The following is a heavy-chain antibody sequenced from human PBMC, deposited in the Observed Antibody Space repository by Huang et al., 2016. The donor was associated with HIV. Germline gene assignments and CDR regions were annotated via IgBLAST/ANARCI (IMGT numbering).Heavy chain of an antibody. CDR3: ATGLGSFDY. D-gene: IGHD7-27*01. CDR2: ISQDESEK. V-gene: IGHV3-7*01. Sequence: EVQLVESGGGLVQPGGSLRLSCAASGFTFSAYWRSWVRQAPRRGLEWVANISQDESEKYYVDSVKGRFTISRDNAKNSLYLQMNSLRAEDTAVYYCATGLGSFDYWGQGSLVTVSS. J-gene: IGHJ4*02. CDR1: GFTFSAYW.